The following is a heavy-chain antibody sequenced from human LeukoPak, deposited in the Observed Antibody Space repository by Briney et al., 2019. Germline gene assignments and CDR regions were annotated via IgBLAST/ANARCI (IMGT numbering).Heavy chain of an antibody. CDR1: GGTFSSYA. D-gene: IGHD6-6*01. CDR2: ITPILGIA. V-gene: IGHV1-69*04. Sequence: SVKVSCKASGGTFSSYAISWVRQAPGQGLEWMGRITPILGIANYAQKFQGRVTITADKSTSTAYMELSSLRSEDTAVYYCARGYYSSSSGWFDSWGQGTLVTVSS. J-gene: IGHJ5*01. CDR3: ARGYYSSSSGWFDS.